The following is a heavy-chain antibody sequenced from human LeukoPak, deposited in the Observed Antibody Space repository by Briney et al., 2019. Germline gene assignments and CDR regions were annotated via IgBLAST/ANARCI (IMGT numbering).Heavy chain of an antibody. CDR2: INPSGGST. V-gene: IGHV1-46*01. CDR3: ARDLLWFGEFPYYYYGMDV. J-gene: IGHJ6*04. Sequence: ASVKVSCKASGYTFTSYYMHWVRQAPGQGLEWMGIINPSGGSTSYAQKFQGRVTMTRDTSTSTVYMELSSLRSEDTAVYYCARDLLWFGEFPYYYYGMDVWGKGTTVTVSS. D-gene: IGHD3-10*01. CDR1: GYTFTSYY.